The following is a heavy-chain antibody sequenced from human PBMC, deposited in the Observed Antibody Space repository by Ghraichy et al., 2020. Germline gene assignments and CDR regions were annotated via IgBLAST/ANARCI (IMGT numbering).Heavy chain of an antibody. V-gene: IGHV3-53*01. CDR3: ARATSGWGMRY. D-gene: IGHD6-19*01. CDR2: IYSGGST. CDR1: GFTVSSNY. J-gene: IGHJ4*02. Sequence: LSLTCAASGFTVSSNYMSWVRQAPGKGLEWVSVIYSGGSTYYADSVKGRFTISRDNSKNTLYLQMNSLRAEDTAVYYCARATSGWGMRYWGQGTLVTVSS.